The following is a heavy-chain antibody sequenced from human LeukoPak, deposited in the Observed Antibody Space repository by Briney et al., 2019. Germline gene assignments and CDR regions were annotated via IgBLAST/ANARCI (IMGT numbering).Heavy chain of an antibody. D-gene: IGHD5-18*01. J-gene: IGHJ4*02. Sequence: SETLSLTCTVSGASISSHYWSWIRQPPGKGLESIGYIYYSGSTNSNPSLKSRVTISVDTSKNQFSLKLSSVTAADTAVYYCARVGGRGYSYGPYDYWGQGTLVTVSS. CDR3: ARVGGRGYSYGPYDY. CDR2: IYYSGST. V-gene: IGHV4-59*11. CDR1: GASISSHY.